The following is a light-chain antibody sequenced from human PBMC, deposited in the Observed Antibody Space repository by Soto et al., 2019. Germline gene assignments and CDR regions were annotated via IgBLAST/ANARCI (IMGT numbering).Light chain of an antibody. V-gene: IGLV2-8*01. CDR1: SSDVGGYNY. CDR2: EVS. J-gene: IGLJ2*01. CDR3: SSYAGSIYVV. Sequence: QSALTQPPSASGSPGQSVTISCTGTSSDVGGYNYVSWYQQHPGKAPKLMIYEVSKRPSGVPDRFSGSKSGNTAFLTVSGLQAEDEADYYCSSYAGSIYVVFGGGTKVTVL.